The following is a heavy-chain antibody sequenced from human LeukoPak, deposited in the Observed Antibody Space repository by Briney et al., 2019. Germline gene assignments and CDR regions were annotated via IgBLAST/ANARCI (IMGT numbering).Heavy chain of an antibody. V-gene: IGHV3-21*01. CDR1: GFTFSSYS. CDR3: ARLLGSYYGSGNYFDY. D-gene: IGHD3-10*01. J-gene: IGHJ4*02. Sequence: GRSLRLSCAASGFTFSSYSMNWVRQAPGKGLEWVSSISSSSSYIYYADSVKGRFTISRDNAKNSLYLQMNSLRAEDTAVYYCARLLGSYYGSGNYFDYWGQGTLVTVSS. CDR2: ISSSSSYI.